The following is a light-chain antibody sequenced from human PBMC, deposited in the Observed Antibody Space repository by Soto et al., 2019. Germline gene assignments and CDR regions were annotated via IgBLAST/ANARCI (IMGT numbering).Light chain of an antibody. V-gene: IGKV3-20*01. CDR3: QQFGNSPWT. CDR1: QSVSSY. J-gene: IGKJ1*01. Sequence: EIVLTQSPGTLSLSPGERATLSCRASQSVSSYLAWYQQKPGQAPRLLIYGASTRATGIPDRFSGSGSGTDFTLTISRLEPEDFAVYFCQQFGNSPWTFGQGTRWIS. CDR2: GAS.